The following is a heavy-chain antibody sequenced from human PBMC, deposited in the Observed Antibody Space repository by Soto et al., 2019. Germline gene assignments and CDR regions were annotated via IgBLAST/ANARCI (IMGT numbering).Heavy chain of an antibody. Sequence: GGSLRLSCTASGFTFGDYAMSWVRQAPGKGLEWVGFIRSKAYGGTTEYAASVKGRFTISRDDSKSIACLQMNSPKTEDTAVYYCTAVDTAMAPFDYWGQGTLVTVSS. CDR3: TAVDTAMAPFDY. CDR2: IRSKAYGGTT. J-gene: IGHJ4*02. D-gene: IGHD5-18*01. CDR1: GFTFGDYA. V-gene: IGHV3-49*04.